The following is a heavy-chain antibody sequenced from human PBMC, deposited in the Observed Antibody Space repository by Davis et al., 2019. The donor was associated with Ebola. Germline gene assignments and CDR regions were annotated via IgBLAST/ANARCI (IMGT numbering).Heavy chain of an antibody. Sequence: ASVQVSCKASGYTFTSYYMHWVRQAPGQGLEWMGWISAYNGNTNYAQKLQGRVTMTTDTSTSTAYMELRSLRSDDTAVYYCARDLSPNKKVGATPNDYWGQGTLVTVSS. CDR1: GYTFTSYY. V-gene: IGHV1-18*04. J-gene: IGHJ4*02. CDR3: ARDLSPNKKVGATPNDY. D-gene: IGHD1-26*01. CDR2: ISAYNGNT.